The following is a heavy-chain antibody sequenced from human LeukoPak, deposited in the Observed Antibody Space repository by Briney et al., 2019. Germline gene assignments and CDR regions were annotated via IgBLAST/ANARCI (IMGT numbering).Heavy chain of an antibody. J-gene: IGHJ4*02. D-gene: IGHD3-10*01. Sequence: SKTLSLTCAVYGGSFSGYYWSWIRQPPGKGLEWIGEINHSGSTNYNPSLKSRVTISVDTSKNQFSLKLSSVTAADTAVYYCARGEPRYYGSGSRYWGQGTLVTVSS. CDR3: ARGEPRYYGSGSRY. CDR2: INHSGST. V-gene: IGHV4-34*01. CDR1: GGSFSGYY.